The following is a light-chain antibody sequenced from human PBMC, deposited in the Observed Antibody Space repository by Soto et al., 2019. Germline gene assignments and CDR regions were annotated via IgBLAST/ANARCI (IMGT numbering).Light chain of an antibody. J-gene: IGKJ5*01. CDR1: QSVSSY. V-gene: IGKV3-11*01. CDR2: DAS. Sequence: EIVLTQSPATLSLSPGERATLSCRASQSVSSYLACYQQKPGQAPRLLIYDASNRATGIPARFSGSGSGTDFTLTISSLEPEDFAVYYSQQRSNWPPITFGQGTRLEIK. CDR3: QQRSNWPPIT.